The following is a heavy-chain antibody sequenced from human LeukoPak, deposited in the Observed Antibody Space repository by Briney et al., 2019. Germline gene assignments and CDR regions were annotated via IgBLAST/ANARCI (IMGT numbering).Heavy chain of an antibody. CDR1: GFTVSSNG. J-gene: IGHJ4*02. D-gene: IGHD1-14*01. CDR2: IWYDGSNK. CDR3: ASTPGGGY. Sequence: PGRSLRLSWAASGFTVSSNGMGWVSQAPGKGLGWVAVIWYDGSNKYYADSVKGRFTISRDNSKNTLYLQMNRLRAEDTAVYYCASTPGGGYWGQGTLVTVSS. V-gene: IGHV3-33*01.